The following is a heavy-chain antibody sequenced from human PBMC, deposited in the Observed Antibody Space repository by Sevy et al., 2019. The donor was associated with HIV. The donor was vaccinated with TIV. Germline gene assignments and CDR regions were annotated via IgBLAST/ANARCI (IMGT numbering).Heavy chain of an antibody. CDR1: GFTFSSYG. CDR2: ISYDGSNK. V-gene: IGHV3-30*18. D-gene: IGHD3-10*01. CDR3: AKGLRESGSYYLNYYYYYYGMDV. Sequence: GGSLRLSCAASGFTFSSYGMHWVRQAPGKGLEWVAVISYDGSNKYYADSVKGRLTNSRDNSKNTLILQMNSLRAEDTAVYYCAKGLRESGSYYLNYYYYYYGMDVWGQGTTVTVSS. J-gene: IGHJ6*02.